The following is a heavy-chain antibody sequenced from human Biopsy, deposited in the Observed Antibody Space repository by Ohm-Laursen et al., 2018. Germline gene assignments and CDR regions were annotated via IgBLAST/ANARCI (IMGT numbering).Heavy chain of an antibody. CDR1: GGSFSTYT. Sequence: GSSVKVSCKASGGSFSTYTISWVRQAPGQGLEWMGRIIPLLGITNYAERFQGRVTISVDRSTSTAYMELSSLKSEDTAVYYCAREYPEGDVWGQGTSVTVSS. D-gene: IGHD2-2*02. CDR3: AREYPEGDV. V-gene: IGHV1-69*04. J-gene: IGHJ6*02. CDR2: IIPLLGIT.